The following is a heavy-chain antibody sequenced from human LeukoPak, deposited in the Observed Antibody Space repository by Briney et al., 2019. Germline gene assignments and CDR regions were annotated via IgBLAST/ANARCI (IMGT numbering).Heavy chain of an antibody. CDR3: ARGRSEWLTAGDF. D-gene: IGHD5-12*01. Sequence: GGSLRLSCAASRFTFSSYSMNWVRQAPGKGLEWVSSISSSSSYIYYADSVKGRFTISRDNAKNSLFLQMNSLRAEDTAVYYCARGRSEWLTAGDFWGQGTLVTVSS. J-gene: IGHJ4*02. CDR1: RFTFSSYS. CDR2: ISSSSSYI. V-gene: IGHV3-21*01.